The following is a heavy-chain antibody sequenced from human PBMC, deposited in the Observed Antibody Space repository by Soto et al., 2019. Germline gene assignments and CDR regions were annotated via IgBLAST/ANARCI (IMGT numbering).Heavy chain of an antibody. D-gene: IGHD3-10*01. V-gene: IGHV1-24*01. J-gene: IGHJ4*02. CDR1: GHTLTLIS. Sequence: ASVKVSSKISGHTLTLISIHWVRQAPGKGQEWVGGFDPDGGEAIYAQKWHGRVTVTEDTDPDPAYLERIGLKSDEPAVYYFATPTRLREAMITIITFDFWGQGTPVTVSS. CDR2: FDPDGGEA. CDR3: ATPTRLREAMITIITFDF.